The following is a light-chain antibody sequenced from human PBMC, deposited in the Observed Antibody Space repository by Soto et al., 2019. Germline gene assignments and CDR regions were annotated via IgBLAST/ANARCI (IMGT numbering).Light chain of an antibody. J-gene: IGKJ1*01. CDR1: QSISSN. CDR3: QQYNDWPVT. Sequence: EIVMTQSPATLSVSPGERATLSCRASQSISSNLAWYQQKPGQAPRLLIYGASTRATGIPAKFRGSESGTEFTLTINSLQSEDFAVYYCQQYNDWPVTFGQGTKVEI. CDR2: GAS. V-gene: IGKV3-15*01.